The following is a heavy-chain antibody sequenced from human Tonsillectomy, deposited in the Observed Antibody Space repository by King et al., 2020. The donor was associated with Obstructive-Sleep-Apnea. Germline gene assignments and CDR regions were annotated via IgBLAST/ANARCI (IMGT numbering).Heavy chain of an antibody. CDR1: GFTFSSYS. CDR2: ISSSSSYI. J-gene: IGHJ4*02. V-gene: IGHV3-21*01. D-gene: IGHD2-2*01. Sequence: VQLVESGGGLVKPGGSLRLSCAASGFTFSSYSMNWVRQAPGKGLEWVSSISSSSSYIYYADSVKGRFTISRDNAKNSLYLQMNSLRAEDTAVYYCARDVVSPGQLLFGPLDYWGQGTLVTVSS. CDR3: ARDVVSPGQLLFGPLDY.